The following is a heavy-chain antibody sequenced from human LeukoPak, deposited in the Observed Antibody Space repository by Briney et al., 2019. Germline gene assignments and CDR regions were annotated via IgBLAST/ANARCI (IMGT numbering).Heavy chain of an antibody. CDR3: AREGSDWNNYYYMDV. Sequence: PGGSLRLPCAASGFTFSRYSMNWVRQAPGKGLEWVSSISISSNYIYYPDSLKGRFTISRDNAKNSLYLQMNSLRAEDTAVYYCAREGSDWNNYYYMDVWGKGTTVTISS. CDR2: ISISSNYI. CDR1: GFTFSRYS. D-gene: IGHD1/OR15-1a*01. V-gene: IGHV3-21*01. J-gene: IGHJ6*03.